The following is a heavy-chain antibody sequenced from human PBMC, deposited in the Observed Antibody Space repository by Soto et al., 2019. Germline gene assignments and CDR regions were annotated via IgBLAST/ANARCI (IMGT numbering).Heavy chain of an antibody. CDR3: ARESRLDTFDI. CDR2: ISSSSSTI. Sequence: GGSLRLSCAASGLTFSSYSMNWVRQAPGKGLEWVSYISSSSSTIYYADSVKGRFTISRDNAKNSLYLQMNSLRVEDTAVYYCARESRLDTFDIWGQGTMVTVSS. V-gene: IGHV3-48*01. D-gene: IGHD6-25*01. J-gene: IGHJ3*02. CDR1: GLTFSSYS.